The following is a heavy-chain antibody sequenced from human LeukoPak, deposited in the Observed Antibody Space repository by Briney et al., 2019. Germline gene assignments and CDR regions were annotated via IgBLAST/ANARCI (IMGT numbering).Heavy chain of an antibody. D-gene: IGHD1-26*01. CDR3: ARDREVGATNCPFDY. Sequence: GGSLRLSCAASGFTFNYYWMTWVRQAPGKGLEWVANMNQDGSEKNYVDSVKGRFIISRDNAKNSLYLQMNSLRAEDTAVYYCARDREVGATNCPFDYWGQGTLVTVSS. J-gene: IGHJ4*02. CDR2: MNQDGSEK. V-gene: IGHV3-7*01. CDR1: GFTFNYYW.